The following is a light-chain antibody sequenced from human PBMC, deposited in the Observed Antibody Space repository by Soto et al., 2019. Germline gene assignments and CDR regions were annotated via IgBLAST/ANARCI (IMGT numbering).Light chain of an antibody. J-gene: IGLJ1*01. V-gene: IGLV2-14*01. CDR1: SSDIGGYNF. CDR3: NSYRTVSTYV. CDR2: DVG. Sequence: QSVLTQPASVSGSPGQSITIACTGTSSDIGGYNFVSWYQQHPGKAPKLLIYDVGNRPSGVSNRFSGFKSGNTASLTISGLQAEDEAHYYCNSYRTVSTYVFGTGTKLTVL.